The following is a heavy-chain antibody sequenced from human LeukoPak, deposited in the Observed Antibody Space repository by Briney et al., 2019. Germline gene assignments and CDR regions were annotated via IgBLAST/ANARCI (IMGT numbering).Heavy chain of an antibody. CDR1: GFTFSSYA. D-gene: IGHD2-15*01. CDR2: ISYDGSNK. V-gene: IGHV3-30-3*01. Sequence: PGGSLRPSCAASGFTFSSYAMHWVRQAPGKGLEWVAVISYDGSNKYYADSVKGRFTISRDNSKNTLYLQMNSLRAEDTAVYYCARDYVGYCSGGSCYSSFIFDYWGQGTLVTVSS. J-gene: IGHJ4*02. CDR3: ARDYVGYCSGGSCYSSFIFDY.